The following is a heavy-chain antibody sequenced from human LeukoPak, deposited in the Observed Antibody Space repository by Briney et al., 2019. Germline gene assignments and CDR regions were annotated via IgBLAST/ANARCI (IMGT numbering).Heavy chain of an antibody. V-gene: IGHV4-39*07. CDR1: GGSISSSSYY. J-gene: IGHJ6*03. CDR3: ARVTVDIVVVPAAMPHDDDYMDV. CDR2: IYYSGST. D-gene: IGHD2-2*01. Sequence: SETLSLTCTVSGGSISSSSYYWGWIRQPPGKGLEWIGSIYYSGSTYYNPSLKSRVTISVDTSKNQFSLKLSSVTAADTAVYHCARVTVDIVVVPAAMPHDDDYMDVWGKGTTVTVSS.